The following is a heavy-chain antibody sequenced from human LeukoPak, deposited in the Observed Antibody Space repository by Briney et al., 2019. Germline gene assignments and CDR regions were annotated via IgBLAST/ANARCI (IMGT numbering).Heavy chain of an antibody. Sequence: SETLSLTCAVYGGSFSGYYWSWIRQPPGKGLEWIGEINHSGSTNYNPSLKSRVTISVDTSKNQFSLKLSSVTAADTAVYYCARGYPHDYYDSSGYYYDAFDIWGQGTMVTVSS. CDR1: GGSFSGYY. V-gene: IGHV4-34*01. CDR2: INHSGST. J-gene: IGHJ3*02. D-gene: IGHD3-22*01. CDR3: ARGYPHDYYDSSGYYYDAFDI.